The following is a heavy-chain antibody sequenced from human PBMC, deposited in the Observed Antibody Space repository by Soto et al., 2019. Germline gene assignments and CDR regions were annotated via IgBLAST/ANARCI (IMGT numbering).Heavy chain of an antibody. V-gene: IGHV3-66*04. CDR1: GFTVSSNY. CDR2: IYSGGSA. Sequence: EVQLVESGGVLVQPGGSLRLSCAASGFTVSSNYMSWVRQAPGKGMEWVSVIYSGGSAYYADTVKDRFTISRNNSKNTLYLQMNSLRAEDTAVYYCARHGYSYGGGYFDYWGQGTLVTVSS. CDR3: ARHGYSYGGGYFDY. J-gene: IGHJ4*02. D-gene: IGHD5-18*01.